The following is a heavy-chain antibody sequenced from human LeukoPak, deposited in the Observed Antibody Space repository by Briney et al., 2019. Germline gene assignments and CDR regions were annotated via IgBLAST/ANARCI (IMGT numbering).Heavy chain of an antibody. CDR2: TYYNGAT. J-gene: IGHJ4*02. V-gene: IGHV4-39*01. D-gene: IGHD3-16*01. CDR3: ARHRGGELDLSFDY. CDR1: GGSISSSIYY. Sequence: SETLSLTCTVSGGSISSSIYYWGWNRQPPGKGLEWIGSTYYNGATYYNPSLKSRVTISADTSKNQFSLKLNSVTAADTAIYYCARHRGGELDLSFDYWGQGTLVTVSS.